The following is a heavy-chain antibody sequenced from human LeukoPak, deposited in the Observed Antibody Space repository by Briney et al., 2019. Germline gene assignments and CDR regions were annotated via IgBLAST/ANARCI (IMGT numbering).Heavy chain of an antibody. V-gene: IGHV3-21*01. J-gene: IGHJ1*01. CDR3: ARAHYDILTGSSLLYFQH. CDR2: ISGSSSYI. Sequence: GGSLRLSCAASGFTFSSYSMNWVRQAPGKGLEWVSSISGSSSYIYYADSVKGRFTISRDNAKNSLYLQMNSLRAEDTAVYYCARAHYDILTGSSLLYFQHWGQGTLVTVSS. CDR1: GFTFSSYS. D-gene: IGHD3-9*01.